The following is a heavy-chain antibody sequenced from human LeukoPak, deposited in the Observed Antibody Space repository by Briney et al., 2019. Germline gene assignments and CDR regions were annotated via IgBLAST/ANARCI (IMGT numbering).Heavy chain of an antibody. CDR2: INPNSGNT. D-gene: IGHD6-13*01. V-gene: IGHV1-8*01. Sequence: ASVKVSCKASGYTFTSYDINWVRQATGQGLEWMGWINPNSGNTDYAQKFQGRVTITRDTSISTAYMDLSSLRSEDTAVYYCARGSSSWNDYWGQGTLVTVSS. J-gene: IGHJ4*02. CDR1: GYTFTSYD. CDR3: ARGSSSWNDY.